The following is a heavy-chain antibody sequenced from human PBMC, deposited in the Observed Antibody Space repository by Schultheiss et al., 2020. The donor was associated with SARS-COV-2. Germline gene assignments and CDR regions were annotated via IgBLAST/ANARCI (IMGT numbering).Heavy chain of an antibody. V-gene: IGHV3-23*01. CDR1: GFTFSSYA. D-gene: IGHD3-16*01. CDR3: ARVGKGDHYFDY. J-gene: IGHJ4*02. Sequence: GGSLRLSCAASGFTFSSYAMSWVRQAPGKGLEWVSAISGSGGSTYYADSVKGRFTISRDNANNSLYLQMNSLRAEDTAVYYCARVGKGDHYFDYWGQGTLVTVSS. CDR2: ISGSGGST.